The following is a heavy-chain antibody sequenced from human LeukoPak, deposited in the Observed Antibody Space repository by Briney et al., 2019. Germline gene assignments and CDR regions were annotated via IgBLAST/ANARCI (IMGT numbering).Heavy chain of an antibody. J-gene: IGHJ6*02. Sequence: PSETLSLTCAVYGGSFSGYYWSWIRQPPGKGLEWIGEINHSGSTNYNPSLKSRVTISVDTSKNQFSLKLSSVTAADTAVYYCARWVTTLPVSYHYYGMDVWGQGTTVTVSS. CDR3: ARWVTTLPVSYHYYGMDV. CDR2: INHSGST. CDR1: GGSFSGYY. D-gene: IGHD4-17*01. V-gene: IGHV4-34*01.